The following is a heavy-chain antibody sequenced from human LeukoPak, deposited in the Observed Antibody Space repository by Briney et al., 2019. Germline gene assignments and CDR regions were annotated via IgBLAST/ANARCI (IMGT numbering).Heavy chain of an antibody. CDR2: ISSSGGTI. Sequence: PGGSLRLSCAASGFTFSSYEMNWVRQAPGEGLEWFSYISSSGGTIFYADSVKGRFTISTDNAKNSLYLQMTSLRAEDTAVYYCARGQTGTLDAFDIWGQGTMVTVSS. CDR3: ARGQTGTLDAFDI. CDR1: GFTFSSYE. J-gene: IGHJ3*02. V-gene: IGHV3-48*03. D-gene: IGHD1/OR15-1a*01.